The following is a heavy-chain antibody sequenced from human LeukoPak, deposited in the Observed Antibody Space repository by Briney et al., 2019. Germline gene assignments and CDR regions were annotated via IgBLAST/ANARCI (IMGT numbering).Heavy chain of an antibody. CDR3: ARDSGTTGEVKFDP. CDR1: GGSISSYY. D-gene: IGHD3-10*01. V-gene: IGHV4-59*01. Sequence: PSETLSLTCTVSGGSISSYYWSWSRQPPGKGLEWIWDIYYSVSTNYNPSLKSRVTISVDTSKNQFSLKLSSVTAADTAVYYCARDSGTTGEVKFDPWGQGTLVTVSS. CDR2: IYYSVST. J-gene: IGHJ5*02.